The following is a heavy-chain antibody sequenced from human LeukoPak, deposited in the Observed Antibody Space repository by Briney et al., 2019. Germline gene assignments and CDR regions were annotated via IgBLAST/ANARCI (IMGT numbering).Heavy chain of an antibody. CDR3: AKDRSYYDSSGYIYYFDY. V-gene: IGHV3-21*04. CDR2: ISSSSSYI. J-gene: IGHJ4*02. Sequence: GGSLRLSCAGSGFTFNTYNMNWVRQAPGKGLEWVSSISSSSSYIYYADSVKGRFTISRDNAKNSLYLQMNSLRAEDTAVYYCAKDRSYYDSSGYIYYFDYWGQGTLVTVSS. D-gene: IGHD3-22*01. CDR1: GFTFNTYN.